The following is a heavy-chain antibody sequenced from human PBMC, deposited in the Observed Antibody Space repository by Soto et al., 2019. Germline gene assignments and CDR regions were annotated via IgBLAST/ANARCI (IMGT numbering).Heavy chain of an antibody. J-gene: IGHJ3*01. CDR3: AKDQGIAASHGID. V-gene: IGHV3-30*18. D-gene: IGHD6-13*01. Sequence: QVQLVESGGGVVQPGRSLRLSCAASGFTFNNYGMHWVRQAPGKGLEWVATISNDGSDKYYADSVKGRLTISRDNSKNTVYLQMNRLIAEETAVYYCAKDQGIAASHGIDWGQGTMVTVSS. CDR2: ISNDGSDK. CDR1: GFTFNNYG.